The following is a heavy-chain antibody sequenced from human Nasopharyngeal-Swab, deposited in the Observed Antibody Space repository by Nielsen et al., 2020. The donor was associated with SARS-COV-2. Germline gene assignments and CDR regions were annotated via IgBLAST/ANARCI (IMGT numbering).Heavy chain of an antibody. J-gene: IGHJ4*02. V-gene: IGHV3-21*01. CDR1: GFTFSSYS. D-gene: IGHD3-22*01. Sequence: GESLKISCAASGFTFSSYSMNWVRQAPGKGLEWVSSVSSTSSYIYYADSLKGRFTISRDNAKNSLYLQLNSLRAEDTAVYYCARVSDRSSSGYYHYWGQGTLVTVSS. CDR2: VSSTSSYI. CDR3: ARVSDRSSSGYYHY.